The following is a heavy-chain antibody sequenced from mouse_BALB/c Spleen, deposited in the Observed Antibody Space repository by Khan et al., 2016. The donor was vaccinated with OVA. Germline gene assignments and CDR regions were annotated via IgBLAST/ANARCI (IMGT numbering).Heavy chain of an antibody. CDR3: ARISYYWWSDV. CDR2: INTYTGEP. V-gene: IGHV9-1*02. J-gene: IGHJ1*01. CDR1: GFTFTNYG. D-gene: IGHD6-2*01. Sequence: VQLQESGPELKKPGEIVNISCKASGFTFTNYGMNWVKQAPGKGLKWMGWINTYTGEPTYADDFKGRFVFSLETSASTAYLQISNLKNEDMTTYYCARISYYWWSDVWGEGTPVTVSA.